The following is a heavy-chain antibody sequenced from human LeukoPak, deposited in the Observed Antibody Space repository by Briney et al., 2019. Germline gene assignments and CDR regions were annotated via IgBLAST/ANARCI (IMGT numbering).Heavy chain of an antibody. CDR1: GXTVXXXX. D-gene: IGHD3-10*01. CDR2: XXSGGST. CDR3: ARDYYGSGSYAPPFDI. V-gene: IGHV3-66*01. Sequence: GXTVXXXXMSWXXXXPGXXXXXXSVXXSGGSTYYADSVKGRFTISRDNSKNTLYLRMNSLRAEDTAVYYCARDYYGSGSYAPPFDIWGQGTMVTVSS. J-gene: IGHJ3*02.